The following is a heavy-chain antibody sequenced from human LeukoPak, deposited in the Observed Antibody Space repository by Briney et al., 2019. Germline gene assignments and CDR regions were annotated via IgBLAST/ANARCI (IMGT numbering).Heavy chain of an antibody. CDR1: GGSISSSSYY. CDR3: AREVAAPMFDY. V-gene: IGHV4-39*07. CDR2: IYYSGST. J-gene: IGHJ4*02. Sequence: PSETLSLTCTVSGGSISSSSYYWGWIRQPPGKGLEWIGSIYYSGSTYYNPSLKSRVTISVDTSKNQFSLKLSSVTAADTAVYYCAREVAAPMFDYWGQGTLVTVSS. D-gene: IGHD6-6*01.